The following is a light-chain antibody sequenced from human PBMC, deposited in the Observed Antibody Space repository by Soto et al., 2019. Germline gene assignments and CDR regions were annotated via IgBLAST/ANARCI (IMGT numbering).Light chain of an antibody. Sequence: EIVLTQSPGTLSLSPGERATLSCRASQSVSDNYLAWYQQKPGQAPRLLIYAVSRRATGIPDRFSGSGSGTDFTLTISRLEPEDFAGYYCQQHGRSPYTFGQGTKLEIK. V-gene: IGKV3-20*01. CDR3: QQHGRSPYT. CDR1: QSVSDNY. J-gene: IGKJ2*01. CDR2: AVS.